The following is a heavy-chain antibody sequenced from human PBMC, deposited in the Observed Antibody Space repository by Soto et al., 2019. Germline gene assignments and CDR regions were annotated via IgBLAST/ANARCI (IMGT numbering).Heavy chain of an antibody. Sequence: ASVKVSCKASGYTFTSYGISWVRQAPGQGLEWMGWISAYNGNTNYAQKLQGRVTMTTDTSTSTAYMELRSLRSDDTAVYYCARDSFVAARFPFDYWGQGTLVTVSS. CDR2: ISAYNGNT. V-gene: IGHV1-18*01. D-gene: IGHD6-6*01. J-gene: IGHJ4*02. CDR1: GYTFTSYG. CDR3: ARDSFVAARFPFDY.